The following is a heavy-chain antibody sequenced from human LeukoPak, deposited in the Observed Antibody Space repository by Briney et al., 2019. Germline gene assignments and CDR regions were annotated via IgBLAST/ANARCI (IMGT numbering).Heavy chain of an antibody. V-gene: IGHV4-59*01. CDR3: ARALSDYYFDY. CDR2: IYYSGST. Sequence: SGTLSLTCTVSGGSISSYYWSWIRQPPGKGLEWIGYIYYSGSTNYNPSLKSRVTISVDTSKNQFSLKLSSVTAADTAVYYCARALSDYYFDYWGQGTLVTVSS. CDR1: GGSISSYY. J-gene: IGHJ4*02. D-gene: IGHD2-21*02.